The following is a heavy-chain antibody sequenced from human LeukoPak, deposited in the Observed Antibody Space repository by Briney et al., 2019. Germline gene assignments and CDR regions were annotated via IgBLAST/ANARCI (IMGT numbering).Heavy chain of an antibody. V-gene: IGHV4-59*08. D-gene: IGHD6-19*01. CDR3: ARHRQWLVPWFDP. J-gene: IGHJ5*02. CDR1: GGSISSYY. CDR2: IDYSGST. Sequence: KPSETLSLTCTVSGGSISSYYWSWIRQPPGKGLEWIGYIDYSGSTNYNPSLKSRVTISVDTSKNQFSLKLSSVTAADTAVYYCARHRQWLVPWFDPWGQGTLVTVSS.